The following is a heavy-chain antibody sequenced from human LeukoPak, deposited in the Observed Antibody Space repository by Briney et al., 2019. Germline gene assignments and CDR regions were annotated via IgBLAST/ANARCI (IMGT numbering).Heavy chain of an antibody. Sequence: GESLKISCKGSGYSFTSYWIGWVRQMPGKGLEWMEIIYPGDSDTRYSPSFQGQVTISADKSISTAYLQWSSLKASDTAMYYCARPTYYYGSGSYYKGLPFDIWGQGTMVTVSS. J-gene: IGHJ3*02. CDR2: IYPGDSDT. CDR1: GYSFTSYW. V-gene: IGHV5-51*01. D-gene: IGHD3-10*01. CDR3: ARPTYYYGSGSYYKGLPFDI.